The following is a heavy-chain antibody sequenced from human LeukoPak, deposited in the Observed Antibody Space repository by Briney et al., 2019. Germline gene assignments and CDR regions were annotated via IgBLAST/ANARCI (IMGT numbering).Heavy chain of an antibody. J-gene: IGHJ6*03. CDR2: IIPIFGTA. V-gene: IGHV1-69*13. CDR1: GGTFSSYA. Sequence: ASVKVSRKASGGTFSSYAISWVRQAPGQGLEWMGGIIPIFGTANYAQKFQGRVTITADESTSTAYMEPSSLRSEDTAVYYCASGAGSGRLYYYYYMDVWGKGTTVTVSS. CDR3: ASGAGSGRLYYYYYMDV. D-gene: IGHD1-26*01.